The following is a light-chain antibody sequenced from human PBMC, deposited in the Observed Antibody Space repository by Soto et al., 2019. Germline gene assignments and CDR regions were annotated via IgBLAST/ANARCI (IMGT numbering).Light chain of an antibody. J-gene: IGLJ1*01. V-gene: IGLV2-14*01. Sequence: QSVLTQPASLSVSPGQSIAISCTGTSGDVGAYDYVSWYQHHPDKAPKLMIYEVSNRPSGVSDRFSGSKSVYTATLTISGLQAEDEADYYCASHTTSDTRVFGTGTKVTVL. CDR2: EVS. CDR3: ASHTTSDTRV. CDR1: SGDVGAYDY.